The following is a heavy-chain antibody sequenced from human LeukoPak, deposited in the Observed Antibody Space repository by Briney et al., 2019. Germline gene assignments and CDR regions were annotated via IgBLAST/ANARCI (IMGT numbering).Heavy chain of an antibody. V-gene: IGHV4-39*02. CDR1: GGSTSSGNYY. CDR2: ISSSGNT. J-gene: IGHJ4*02. D-gene: IGHD3-3*01. CDR3: ARLGAGPTYYDFWSGYSSFYFAY. Sequence: PSETLSLTYTVSGGSTSSGNYYWGWIRQPPGKGLEWIGGISSSGNTYYNPSLKSRITISIDTSKNHFSLKLSSVTAADTAVYYCARLGAGPTYYDFWSGYSSFYFAYWGQGTLVTVSS.